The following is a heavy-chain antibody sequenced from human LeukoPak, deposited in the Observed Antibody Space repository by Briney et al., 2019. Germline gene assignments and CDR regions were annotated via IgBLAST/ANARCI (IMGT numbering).Heavy chain of an antibody. CDR1: GGSISSGGYY. CDR2: NYYSGST. V-gene: IGHV4-31*03. CDR3: ARGGDLRDLCIWFGELLLDY. D-gene: IGHD3-10*01. J-gene: IGHJ4*02. Sequence: APSLLCSVSGGSISSGGYYWGWLRPPPGEGLGWTWYNYYSGSTYYNPSLKSRVTLSVHTSQHQFSLKLSSVTAADTAVYYCARGGDLRDLCIWFGELLLDYWGPGTPVTVSP.